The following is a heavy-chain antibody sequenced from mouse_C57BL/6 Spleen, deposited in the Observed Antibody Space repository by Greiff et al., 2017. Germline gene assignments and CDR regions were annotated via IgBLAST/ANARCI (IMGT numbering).Heavy chain of an antibody. Sequence: VQLQQSGAELVKPGASVKISCKASGYAFSSYWMNWVKQRPGKGLEWIGQIYPGDGDTNYNGKFKGKATLTADKSSSTAYMQLSGLTSEDSAVYFCARSYDSQHDAFGYWGQGTLVTVAA. CDR1: GYAFSSYW. J-gene: IGHJ3*01. V-gene: IGHV1-80*01. CDR3: ARSYDSQHDAFGY. D-gene: IGHD2-12*01. CDR2: IYPGDGDT.